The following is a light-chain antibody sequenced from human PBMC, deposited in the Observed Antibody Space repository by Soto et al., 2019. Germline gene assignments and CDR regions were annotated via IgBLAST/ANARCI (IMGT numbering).Light chain of an antibody. CDR3: QSYVNSLGVLVL. CDR2: ANT. V-gene: IGLV1-40*01. J-gene: IGLJ2*01. CDR1: SSNIGAGFD. Sequence: QSVLPQPPSVSGAPGQRVTISCTGSSSNIGAGFDVHWYQQLPGTAPRLRIYANTNRPSGVPDRFSGSRSGTSASLAITGLQAEDEADYYCQSYVNSLGVLVLFDGGTKLTVL.